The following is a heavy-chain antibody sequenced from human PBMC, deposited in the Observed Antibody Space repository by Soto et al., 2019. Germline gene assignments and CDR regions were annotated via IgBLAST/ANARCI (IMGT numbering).Heavy chain of an antibody. J-gene: IGHJ5*02. V-gene: IGHV4-34*01. Sequence: QVQLQQWGAGLLKPSETLSLTCAVYGGSFSGYYWSWIRQPPGKGLEWIGEINHSGSTNYNPSLKSRVTISVDTSKNQFSLKLSSVTAADTAVYYCARGGCSSTSCYPRGRKFDPWGQGTLVTVSS. CDR1: GGSFSGYY. CDR2: INHSGST. D-gene: IGHD2-2*01. CDR3: ARGGCSSTSCYPRGRKFDP.